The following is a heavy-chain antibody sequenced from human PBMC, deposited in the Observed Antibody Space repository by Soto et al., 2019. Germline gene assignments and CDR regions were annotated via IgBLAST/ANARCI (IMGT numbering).Heavy chain of an antibody. D-gene: IGHD3-16*01. J-gene: IGHJ4*02. CDR1: GGTFSSYA. CDR3: ARQGAMITFGGADFDY. CDR2: IIPIFGTA. V-gene: IGHV1-69*01. Sequence: QVQLVQSGAEVKKPGSSVKVSCKASGGTFSSYAISCVRQAPGHGLEWMGGIIPIFGTANYAQKFQGRVTITADESTSTADMELSSLRSEDTAVYYCARQGAMITFGGADFDYWGQGTLVTVSS.